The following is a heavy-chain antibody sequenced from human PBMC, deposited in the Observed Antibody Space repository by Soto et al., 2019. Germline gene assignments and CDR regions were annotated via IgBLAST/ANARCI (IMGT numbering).Heavy chain of an antibody. D-gene: IGHD3-3*01. CDR1: GCTFNTYG. Sequence: PGAALRRSDAPPGCTFNTYGMGWFRQTQEKGLEWVSAINGGSTNTNYADSVKGRFTVSRDNSKNTLYLQMNSLRAEDTAVYYCAKTPLRWGDVWSGYSMNWFDPWGQGTLVTVSS. CDR3: AKTPLRWGDVWSGYSMNWFDP. CDR2: INGGSTNT. J-gene: IGHJ5*02. V-gene: IGHV3-23*01.